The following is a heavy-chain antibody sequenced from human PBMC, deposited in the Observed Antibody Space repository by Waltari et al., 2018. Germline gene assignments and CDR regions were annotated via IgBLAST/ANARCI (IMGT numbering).Heavy chain of an antibody. V-gene: IGHV1-69*01. J-gene: IGHJ3*01. CDR2: IVPVFHTP. Sequence: QVQLVQSGAEVTKPGSSVKVSCKTSGGPFTTFGITWVRQAPGQGLEWMGGIVPVFHTPNYAQKFQDRVTISADESTSTVSMEVSGLRSEDTAVYYCARGPDGFDVWGQGTVVTVSS. CDR3: ARGPDGFDV. CDR1: GGPFTTFG.